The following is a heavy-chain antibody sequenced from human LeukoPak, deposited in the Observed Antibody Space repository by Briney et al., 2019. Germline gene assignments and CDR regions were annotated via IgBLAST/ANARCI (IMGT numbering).Heavy chain of an antibody. CDR1: GVSITSYY. V-gene: IGHV4-59*08. CDR3: ARRGYYYDSSHYYYFDY. J-gene: IGHJ4*02. Sequence: PSETLSLTCTVSGVSITSYYWSWIRQPPGKGLEWIGSIYHSGSANDNPSLKSRVTTSVDTSKNQFSLKLSSVTAADTAVYYCARRGYYYDSSHYYYFDYWGQGTLVTVSS. CDR2: IYHSGSA. D-gene: IGHD3-22*01.